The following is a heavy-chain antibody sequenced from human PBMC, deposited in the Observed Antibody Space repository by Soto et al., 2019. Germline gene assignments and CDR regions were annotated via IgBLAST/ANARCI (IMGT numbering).Heavy chain of an antibody. V-gene: IGHV3-11*04. D-gene: IGHD5-12*01. CDR2: ISSSSSSI. Sequence: GGSLRLSCAASGFTFSDYYMSWIRQTPGKGLEWISYISSSSSSIYYADSVKGRFAISRDNAKNSLWLQMSSLRAEDTAVYYCARGPYRNTYNWFDSWGQGTLVTVSS. CDR3: ARGPYRNTYNWFDS. J-gene: IGHJ5*02. CDR1: GFTFSDYY.